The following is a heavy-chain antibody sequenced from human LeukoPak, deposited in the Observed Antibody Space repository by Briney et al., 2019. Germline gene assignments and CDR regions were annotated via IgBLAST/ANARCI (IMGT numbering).Heavy chain of an antibody. J-gene: IGHJ4*02. Sequence: PGGSLRLSCAASGFTFSGYAMSWVRRAPRKGLEWVSAITGSGGTTYYADSVKGRFTISRDNSKNTLYLQMNSLRAEDTAVYYCAPTPWDYWGQGTLVTVSS. CDR1: GFTFSGYA. CDR3: APTPWDY. CDR2: ITGSGGTT. V-gene: IGHV3-23*01.